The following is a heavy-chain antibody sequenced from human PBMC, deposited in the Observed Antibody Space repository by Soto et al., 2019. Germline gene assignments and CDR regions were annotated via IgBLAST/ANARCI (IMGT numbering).Heavy chain of an antibody. CDR1: GVAFSIYA. D-gene: IGHD4-4*01. Sequence: ALRLSCASSGVAFSIYAMSWVRHSPGKGLEWVSAISGSGGSTYYADSVKGRFTISRDNSKNTLYLQMNSLRAEDTAVYYCAKDQGSNLPPRPGYWGQGTLVTVSS. CDR2: ISGSGGST. V-gene: IGHV3-23*01. J-gene: IGHJ4*02. CDR3: AKDQGSNLPPRPGY.